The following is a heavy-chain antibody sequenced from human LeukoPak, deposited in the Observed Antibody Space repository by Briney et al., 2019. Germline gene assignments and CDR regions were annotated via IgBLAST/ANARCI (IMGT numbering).Heavy chain of an antibody. CDR3: ARLDYDFWSGIPLG. V-gene: IGHV4-59*08. CDR2: IYYSGST. CDR1: GGSISSYY. J-gene: IGHJ4*02. D-gene: IGHD3-3*01. Sequence: SETLSLTCTVSGGSISSYYWSWIRQPPGKGLEWIGYIYYSGSTNYNPSLKSRVTISVDTSKNQFSLKLSSVTAADTAVYYCARLDYDFWSGIPLGWGQGTLVTVSS.